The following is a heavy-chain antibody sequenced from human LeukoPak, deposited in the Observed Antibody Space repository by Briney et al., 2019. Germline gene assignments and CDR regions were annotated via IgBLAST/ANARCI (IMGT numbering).Heavy chain of an antibody. V-gene: IGHV3-23*01. Sequence: GGSLRLSCAASGFTFSSYSMKWVRQAPGKGLEWVSSLSGTGGSTYYADSVKGRLTVSRDNSRNMLYLEMNSLRAEDTAVYYCAKFQANYYDSSGYGCFDYWGQGVLVTVSS. CDR3: AKFQANYYDSSGYGCFDY. CDR1: GFTFSSYS. J-gene: IGHJ4*02. D-gene: IGHD3-22*01. CDR2: LSGTGGST.